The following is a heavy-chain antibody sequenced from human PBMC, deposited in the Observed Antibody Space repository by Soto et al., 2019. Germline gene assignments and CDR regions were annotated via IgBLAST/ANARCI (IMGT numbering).Heavy chain of an antibody. D-gene: IGHD4-4*01. J-gene: IGHJ6*02. CDR3: AKDLENYSNFYYYYGMDV. CDR1: GFTFSSYG. CDR2: ISYDGSNK. Sequence: GGSLRLSCAASGFTFSSYGMHWVRQAPGKGLEWVAVISYDGSNKYYADSVKGRFTISRDNSKNTLYLQMNSLRAEDTAVYYCAKDLENYSNFYYYYGMDVWGQGTTVTVSS. V-gene: IGHV3-30*18.